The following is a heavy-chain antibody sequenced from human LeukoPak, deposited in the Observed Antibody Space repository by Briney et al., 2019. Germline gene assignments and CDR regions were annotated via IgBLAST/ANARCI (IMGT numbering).Heavy chain of an antibody. J-gene: IGHJ6*04. V-gene: IGHV1-69*13. D-gene: IGHD5-12*01. Sequence: SVKVSCKASGGTFSSYAISWVRQAPGQGLEWMGGIIPIFGTVNYAQKFQGRVTITADESTSTAYMELSSLRSEDTAVYYCARVATKAYYYGMDVWGKGTTVTVSS. CDR1: GGTFSSYA. CDR3: ARVATKAYYYGMDV. CDR2: IIPIFGTV.